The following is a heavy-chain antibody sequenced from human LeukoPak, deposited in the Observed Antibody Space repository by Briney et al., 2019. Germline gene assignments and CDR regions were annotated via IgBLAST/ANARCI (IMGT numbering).Heavy chain of an antibody. CDR2: MYYSGST. D-gene: IGHD3-22*01. CDR1: GDSITGSSYY. Sequence: PSETLSLTCTASGDSITGSSYYWGWIRQPPGKGLEWIGSMYYSGSTYSNPSLKSRVTISADTSKNQFSLKLKSVTAADTAVYYCARQYYDSTGYYYFDYWGQGTLVTVSS. CDR3: ARQYYDSTGYYYFDY. V-gene: IGHV4-39*01. J-gene: IGHJ4*02.